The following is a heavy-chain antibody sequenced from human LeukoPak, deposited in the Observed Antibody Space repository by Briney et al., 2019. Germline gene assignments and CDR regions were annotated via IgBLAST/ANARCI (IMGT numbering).Heavy chain of an antibody. CDR1: GFTFSTYD. Sequence: GGSLRLSCSASGFTFSTYDMNWVRQAPGKGLEWVSSITSTSSYTYYADSVKGRFTISTDYSKNTLYLQMNSLRGEDTAVYYCAKDLWGAFDIWGQGTVVTVSS. CDR3: AKDLWGAFDI. D-gene: IGHD3-16*01. J-gene: IGHJ3*02. CDR2: ITSTSSYT. V-gene: IGHV3-21*04.